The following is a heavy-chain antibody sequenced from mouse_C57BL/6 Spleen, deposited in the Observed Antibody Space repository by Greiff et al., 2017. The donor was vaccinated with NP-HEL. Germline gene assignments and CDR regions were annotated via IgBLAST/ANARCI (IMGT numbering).Heavy chain of an antibody. J-gene: IGHJ2*01. D-gene: IGHD1-1*01. Sequence: VQLQQSGAELVRPGASVKLSCKASGYTFTDYYINWVKQRPGQGLEWIARIYPGSGNTYYNEKFKGKATLTAEKSSSTAYMQLSSLTSEDSAVYFCARSGYYGSSLFDYWGQGTTLTVSS. V-gene: IGHV1-76*01. CDR1: GYTFTDYY. CDR3: ARSGYYGSSLFDY. CDR2: IYPGSGNT.